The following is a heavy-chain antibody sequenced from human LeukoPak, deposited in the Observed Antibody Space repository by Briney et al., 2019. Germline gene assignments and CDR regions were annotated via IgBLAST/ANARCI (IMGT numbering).Heavy chain of an antibody. J-gene: IGHJ4*02. CDR2: MNSGGDT. V-gene: IGHV3-53*01. CDR3: ARGGSMVRGVL. CDR1: GFTFSSDL. D-gene: IGHD3-10*01. Sequence: PGGSLRLSCAASGFTFSSDLMNWVRQAPGKGLEWVSAMNSGGDTYYADSVRGRFIISRDKSRNTLYLQMNSLRVDDTAVYYCARGGSMVRGVLWGQGTLVTVSS.